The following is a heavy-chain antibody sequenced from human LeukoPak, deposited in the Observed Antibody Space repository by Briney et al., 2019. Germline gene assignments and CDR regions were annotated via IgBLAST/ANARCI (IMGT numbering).Heavy chain of an antibody. CDR2: ISGSGGST. CDR3: AKDVSPLVGATDY. J-gene: IGHJ4*02. Sequence: GGSLRLSCAASGFTFSSYAMSWVRQAPGKGLEWVSAISGSGGSTYYADSVKGRFTISRDNSKNTLYLQMNSLRVEDTAVYYCAKDVSPLVGATDYWGQGTLVTVSS. CDR1: GFTFSSYA. V-gene: IGHV3-23*01. D-gene: IGHD1-26*01.